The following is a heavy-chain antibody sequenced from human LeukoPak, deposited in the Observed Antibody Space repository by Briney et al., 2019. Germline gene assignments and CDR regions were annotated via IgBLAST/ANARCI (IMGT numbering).Heavy chain of an antibody. CDR1: GASISKSY. CDR2: TFNSGST. CDR3: SRASPGAIYYYGMDV. Sequence: SETLSLTRTVSGASISKSYWNWIRQPPGKELEWIGCTFNSGSTRYNPSLGSRVTISDDTSRNQFSLRLTSVTAADTATYYCSRASPGAIYYYGMDVWGHGTTVTVSS. D-gene: IGHD2/OR15-2a*01. V-gene: IGHV4-59*01. J-gene: IGHJ6*02.